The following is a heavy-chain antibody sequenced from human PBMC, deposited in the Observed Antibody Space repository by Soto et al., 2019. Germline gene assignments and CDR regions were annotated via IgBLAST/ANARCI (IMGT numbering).Heavy chain of an antibody. J-gene: IGHJ6*02. D-gene: IGHD3-3*02. CDR2: VFSSGST. V-gene: IGHV4-4*07. Sequence: QVQLQESGPGLVKPSETLSLTCSVPGGAISSYYWSWVRQPAGKGLEWIGRVFSSGSTNYNSSLKSRVTLSNDTTKNEVPLTLRSVTAADTAVYYWARVAFSYFGMDVWGPGTTVTVSS. CDR3: ARVAFSYFGMDV. CDR1: GGAISSYY.